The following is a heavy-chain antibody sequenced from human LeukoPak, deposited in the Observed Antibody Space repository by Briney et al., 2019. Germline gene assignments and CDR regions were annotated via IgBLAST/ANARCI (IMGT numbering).Heavy chain of an antibody. CDR2: IYTSGST. J-gene: IGHJ6*03. CDR1: GGSISSYY. Sequence: SETLSLTCTVSGGSISSYYWSWIRQPAGKGLEWIGRIYTSGSTNYNPSLKSRVTMSVDTSKNQCSLKMSSVTAADTAVYYCARDKQLEHYHFYYMDVWGKGTTVTVSS. CDR3: ARDKQLEHYHFYYMDV. D-gene: IGHD6-6*01. V-gene: IGHV4-4*07.